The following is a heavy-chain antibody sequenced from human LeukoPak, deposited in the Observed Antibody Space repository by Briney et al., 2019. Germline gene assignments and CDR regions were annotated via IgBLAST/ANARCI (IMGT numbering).Heavy chain of an antibody. CDR2: INHSGST. D-gene: IGHD6-13*01. Sequence: SETLSLTCAVYGGSFSGYYWSWIRQPPGKGLEWIGEINHSGSTNYKPSLKSRVTISVDTSKNQFSLKLSSVTAADTAVYYCARGARSSSSWRLGNWFDPWGQGTLVTVSS. CDR1: GGSFSGYY. V-gene: IGHV4-34*01. J-gene: IGHJ5*02. CDR3: ARGARSSSSWRLGNWFDP.